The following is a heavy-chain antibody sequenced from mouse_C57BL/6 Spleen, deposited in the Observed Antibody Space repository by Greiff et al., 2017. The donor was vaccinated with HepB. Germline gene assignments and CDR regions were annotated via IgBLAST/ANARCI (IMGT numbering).Heavy chain of an antibody. CDR3: ARDPGYYDYYAMDY. V-gene: IGHV3-6*01. J-gene: IGHJ4*01. Sequence: EVHLVESGPGLVKPSQSLSLTCSVTGYSITSGYYWNWIRQFPGNKLEWMGYISYDGSNNYNPSLKNRISITRDTSKNQFFLKLNSVTTEDTATYYCARDPGYYDYYAMDYWGQGTSVTVSS. CDR2: ISYDGSN. CDR1: GYSITSGYY. D-gene: IGHD2-3*01.